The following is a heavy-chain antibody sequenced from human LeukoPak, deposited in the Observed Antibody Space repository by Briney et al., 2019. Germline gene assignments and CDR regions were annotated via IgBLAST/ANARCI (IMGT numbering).Heavy chain of an antibody. Sequence: PGGSLRLSCVGSGYSFSSYAMSWVRQAPGKGLEWLSGISASGSTTYYADSVKGRFTISRDNSKNTLYLQMNSLRAEDTAVYYCAKDRPARITMIVEAFDIWGQGTMVTVSS. CDR3: AKDRPARITMIVEAFDI. CDR2: ISASGSTT. CDR1: GYSFSSYA. D-gene: IGHD3-22*01. J-gene: IGHJ3*02. V-gene: IGHV3-23*01.